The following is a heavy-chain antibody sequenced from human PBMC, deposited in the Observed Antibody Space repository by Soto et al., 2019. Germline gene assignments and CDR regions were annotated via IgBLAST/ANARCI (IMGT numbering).Heavy chain of an antibody. Sequence: PGGSLRLSCAASGFTFSSYWMSWVRQAPGKWLEWVANIKQDGSEKYYVDSVKGRFTISRDNAKNSLYLQMNSLRAEDTAVYYCARGLTSSSWGYYYYYYGMDVWGQGTTVTVSS. CDR2: IKQDGSEK. J-gene: IGHJ6*02. CDR1: GFTFSSYW. V-gene: IGHV3-7*03. D-gene: IGHD6-13*01. CDR3: ARGLTSSSWGYYYYYYGMDV.